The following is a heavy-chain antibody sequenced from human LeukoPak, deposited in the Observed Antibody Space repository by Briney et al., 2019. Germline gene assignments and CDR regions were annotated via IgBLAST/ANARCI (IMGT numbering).Heavy chain of an antibody. D-gene: IGHD3-16*01. Sequence: SVKVSCKASGYTFTSYDINWVRQAPGQGLEWMGRIIPILGIANYAQKFQGRVTITADKSTSTAYMELSSLRSEDTAVYYCASGGNAFDIWGQGTMVTVSS. J-gene: IGHJ3*02. CDR2: IIPILGIA. V-gene: IGHV1-69*04. CDR1: GYTFTSYD. CDR3: ASGGNAFDI.